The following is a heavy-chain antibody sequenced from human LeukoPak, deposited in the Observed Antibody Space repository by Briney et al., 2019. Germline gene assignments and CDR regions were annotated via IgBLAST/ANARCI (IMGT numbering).Heavy chain of an antibody. J-gene: IGHJ4*02. V-gene: IGHV4-38-2*02. D-gene: IGHD5-18*01. CDR2: IYHSGST. CDR1: GYSISSGYY. CDR3: ARYPYTAPADY. Sequence: SETLSLTCTVSGYSISSGYYWGWIRQPPGKGLEWIGSIYHSGSTYYNPSLKSRVTISVDTSKNQFSLKLSSVTAADTAVYYCARYPYTAPADYWGQGTLVTVSS.